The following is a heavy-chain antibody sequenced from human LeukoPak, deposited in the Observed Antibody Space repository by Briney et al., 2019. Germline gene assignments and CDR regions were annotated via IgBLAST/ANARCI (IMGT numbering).Heavy chain of an antibody. Sequence: SETLSLTCGVSGGSISSSTYSWGWIRQPPGKGLEWIGSIYYSGSTYYNPSLKSRVTISVDTSKNHFSLKLSSVTAADTAVYYCARQDYDSSGYYSLNYFDYWGQGTLVTVSS. D-gene: IGHD3-22*01. CDR2: IYYSGST. V-gene: IGHV4-39*01. CDR3: ARQDYDSSGYYSLNYFDY. J-gene: IGHJ4*02. CDR1: GGSISSSTYS.